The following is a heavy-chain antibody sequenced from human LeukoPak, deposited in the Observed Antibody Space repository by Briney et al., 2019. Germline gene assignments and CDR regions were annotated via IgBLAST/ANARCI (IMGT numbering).Heavy chain of an antibody. J-gene: IGHJ6*02. CDR2: ISGSGGST. Sequence: GGSLRLSCAASEFTFSSYGMSWVRQAPGKGLEWVSDISGSGGSTYYADSVKGRFSISRDNPKNTLYLQMNSLRAEDTAVYYCARPGSGWYEVQHYYGMDVWGQGTTVTVSS. CDR3: ARPGSGWYEVQHYYGMDV. D-gene: IGHD6-19*01. CDR1: EFTFSSYG. V-gene: IGHV3-23*01.